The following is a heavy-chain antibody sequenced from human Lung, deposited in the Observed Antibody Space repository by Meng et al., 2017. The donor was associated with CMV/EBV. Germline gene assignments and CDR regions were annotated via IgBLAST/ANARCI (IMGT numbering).Heavy chain of an antibody. CDR2: IYYSAST. CDR1: GGSISSGGYY. D-gene: IGHD3-10*01. CDR3: ASKPDYYGSGSYYCYVMDV. J-gene: IGHJ6*02. Sequence: SETLSLTCTVSGGSISSGGYYWSWIRQHPGKGLEWIGYIYYSASTYYNPSLKSRVTISVDTSKNQFPLKLSSVTAADTAVYYCASKPDYYGSGSYYCYVMDVWGQGTTVTVSS. V-gene: IGHV4-31*03.